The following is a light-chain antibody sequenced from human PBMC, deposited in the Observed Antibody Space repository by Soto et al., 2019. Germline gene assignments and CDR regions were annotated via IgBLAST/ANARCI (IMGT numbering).Light chain of an antibody. V-gene: IGKV1-5*01. CDR1: QSISRW. CDR3: HQYSSYWT. J-gene: IGKJ1*01. Sequence: MNQSAAALSAYVGDRVTITCRASQSISRWLAWYQQKPGKAPKLLIHDATSLESGVPSRFSGSGSGTEFTLTISSLQPHHFATYYCHQYSSYWTFAPRT. CDR2: DAT.